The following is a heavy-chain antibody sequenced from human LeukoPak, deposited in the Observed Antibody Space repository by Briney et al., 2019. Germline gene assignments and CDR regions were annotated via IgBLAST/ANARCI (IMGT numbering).Heavy chain of an antibody. CDR3: ARRIAVAGTDYYYYMDV. V-gene: IGHV3-20*04. Sequence: GGSLRLSCAASGFTFDDYGMSWVRQAPGKGLEWVSGINRDGGSTGYADSVKGRFTISRDNAKNSLYLQMNSLRAEDTALYYCARRIAVAGTDYYYYMDVWGKGTTVTVSS. CDR2: INRDGGST. CDR1: GFTFDDYG. J-gene: IGHJ6*03. D-gene: IGHD6-19*01.